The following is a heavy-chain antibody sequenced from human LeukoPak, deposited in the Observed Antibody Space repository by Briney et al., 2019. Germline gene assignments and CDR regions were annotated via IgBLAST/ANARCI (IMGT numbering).Heavy chain of an antibody. J-gene: IGHJ4*02. D-gene: IGHD2-2*01. Sequence: GGSLRLSCAACGFTFSTYWMSWVRQAPGKGLEWVANIKQDGSEKYYVDSVKGRFTISRDNAKNSLYLQMSSLRAEDTAVYYCARVYQLSPFNWGQGTLVTVSS. V-gene: IGHV3-7*04. CDR1: GFTFSTYW. CDR2: IKQDGSEK. CDR3: ARVYQLSPFN.